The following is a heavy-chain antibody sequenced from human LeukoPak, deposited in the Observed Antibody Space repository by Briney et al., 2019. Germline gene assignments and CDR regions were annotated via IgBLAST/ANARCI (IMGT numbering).Heavy chain of an antibody. CDR2: IIPIFRTA. V-gene: IGHV1-69*13. CDR1: GGTFRGFA. Sequence: GASVKVSCKASGGTFRGFAISWVRQAPGQGLEWMGGIIPIFRTANYAQKFQGRVTITADESTSTAYMELSSLRSEDTAVYYCARALRYYSDSSGYAFDYWGQGTLVTVSS. CDR3: ARALRYYSDSSGYAFDY. J-gene: IGHJ4*02. D-gene: IGHD3-22*01.